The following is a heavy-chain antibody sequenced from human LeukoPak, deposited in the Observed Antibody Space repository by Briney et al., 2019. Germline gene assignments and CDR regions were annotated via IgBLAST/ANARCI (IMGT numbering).Heavy chain of an antibody. CDR1: GFTFSTYA. CDR3: AKAQYYYGSGSLGGFDY. D-gene: IGHD3-10*01. CDR2: ISVSGGSK. V-gene: IGHV3-23*01. Sequence: PGGSLRLSCAASGFTFSTYALSWVRQAPGKGLEWVSGISVSGGSKNYADSVKGRFTISRDNSKNTLYLQMNSLRAEDTAVYYCAKAQYYYGSGSLGGFDYWGQGTLVTVSS. J-gene: IGHJ4*02.